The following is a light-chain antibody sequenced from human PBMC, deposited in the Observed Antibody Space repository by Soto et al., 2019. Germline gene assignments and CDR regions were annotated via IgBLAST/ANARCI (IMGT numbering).Light chain of an antibody. V-gene: IGLV7-46*01. CDR3: LLSYDGARGV. CDR1: TGAVTSGHF. CDR2: DTS. J-gene: IGLJ2*01. Sequence: QAVVPQEPSLTVSPGGTVTLTCGSSTGAVTSGHFPYWFQQKPGQAPRTLIYDTSNKHSWTPARFSGALLGGKAALTLSGAQPEDEADYYCLLSYDGARGVFGGGTKLTVL.